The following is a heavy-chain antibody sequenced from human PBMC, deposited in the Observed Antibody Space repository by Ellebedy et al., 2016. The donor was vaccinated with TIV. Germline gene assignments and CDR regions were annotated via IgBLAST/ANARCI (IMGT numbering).Heavy chain of an antibody. CDR3: TTGQGYYDSSGYYPDFDY. Sequence: GESLKISCAASGFTFSNAWMNWVRQAPGKGLEWVGRIKSKTDGGTTDYAAPVKGRFTISRDDSKNTLYLQMNSLKTEDTAVYYCTTGQGYYDSSGYYPDFDYWGQGTLVTVSS. CDR1: GFTFSNAW. CDR2: IKSKTDGGTT. V-gene: IGHV3-15*07. J-gene: IGHJ4*02. D-gene: IGHD3-22*01.